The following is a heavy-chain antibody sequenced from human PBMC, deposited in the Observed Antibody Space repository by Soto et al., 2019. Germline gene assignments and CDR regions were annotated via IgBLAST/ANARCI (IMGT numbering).Heavy chain of an antibody. D-gene: IGHD3-10*01. CDR2: INPSGGIT. CDR3: AGYYYGSGSYYLPPNY. V-gene: IGHV1-46*01. J-gene: IGHJ4*02. Sequence: ASVKVSCKASGYTFTSYYVHWVRQAPGQGLEWMGVINPSGGITTYAQKFQGRVTMTWGTSTSTVYMELSSLRSEDTAVYYCAGYYYGSGSYYLPPNYWGQGTLVTV. CDR1: GYTFTSYY.